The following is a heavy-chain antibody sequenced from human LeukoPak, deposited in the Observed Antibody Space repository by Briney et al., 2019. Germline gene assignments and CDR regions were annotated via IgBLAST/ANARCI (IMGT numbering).Heavy chain of an antibody. J-gene: IGHJ4*02. Sequence: GGSLRLSCTASGFTFSGAWMTWLRQAPGKGLEGVANIREDGTEKNYVDSVKGRFTISRDNAKNSLFLQMSNLRDDDTAIYYCARHVGISFWGQGTLVTVSS. CDR2: IREDGTEK. CDR1: GFTFSGAW. V-gene: IGHV3-7*01. D-gene: IGHD7-27*01. CDR3: ARHVGISF.